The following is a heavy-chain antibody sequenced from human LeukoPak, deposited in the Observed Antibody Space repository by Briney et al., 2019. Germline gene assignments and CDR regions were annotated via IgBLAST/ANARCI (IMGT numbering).Heavy chain of an antibody. CDR2: FDPEDGET. Sequence: ASVKVSCKDSGYTLTELSMHWVRHALGKGRERMGGFDPEDGETIYAKKLQGRVTMTEDTSTDTAYMELSRLRSEDTAVYYCAVVVGATTAFDYWGQGTLVTVS. D-gene: IGHD1-26*01. CDR3: AVVVGATTAFDY. V-gene: IGHV1-24*01. CDR1: GYTLTELS. J-gene: IGHJ4*02.